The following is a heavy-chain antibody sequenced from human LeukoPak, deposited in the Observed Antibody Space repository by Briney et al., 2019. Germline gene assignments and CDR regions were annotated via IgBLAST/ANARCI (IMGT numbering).Heavy chain of an antibody. V-gene: IGHV4-38-2*02. CDR2: IYHSGKS. D-gene: IGHD1-14*01. Sequence: SETLSLTCSVSGYSICSGYYWDWIRQPPGKGLEWIASIYHSGKSYYNPSLESRVTISVDTSKNQFPLKLSSVTAADTAVYYCARAAAGPTSYFDYWGQGTLVTVSS. J-gene: IGHJ4*02. CDR3: ARAAAGPTSYFDY. CDR1: GYSICSGYY.